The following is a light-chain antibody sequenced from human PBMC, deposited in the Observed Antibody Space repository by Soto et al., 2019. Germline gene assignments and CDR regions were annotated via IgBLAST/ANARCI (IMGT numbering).Light chain of an antibody. CDR1: QSISSW. CDR3: QQYDSYPLT. J-gene: IGKJ4*01. V-gene: IGKV1-5*03. CDR2: KPS. Sequence: DIQMTQSPSTLSASVGDRVTITCRASQSISSWLAWYQHKPGKAPNLLIYKPSSLESGVPSRFIGSGSGTEFTLTVSSLQPDDFATYYCQQYDSYPLTFGGGTKVEIK.